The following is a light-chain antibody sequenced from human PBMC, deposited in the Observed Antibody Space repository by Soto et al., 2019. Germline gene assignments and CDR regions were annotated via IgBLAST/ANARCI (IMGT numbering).Light chain of an antibody. CDR1: SSDVGGYNY. CDR3: SSYTTSNTRQIV. V-gene: IGLV2-14*03. Sequence: QSVLTQPASVSGSPGQSITISCTGTSSDVGGYNYVSWYQYHPGKAPKLIIYDVTNRPSGVSNPFSGSKSGNTASLTISVLQPEDEADYYCSSYTTSNTRQIVFGTGTKVTVL. CDR2: DVT. J-gene: IGLJ1*01.